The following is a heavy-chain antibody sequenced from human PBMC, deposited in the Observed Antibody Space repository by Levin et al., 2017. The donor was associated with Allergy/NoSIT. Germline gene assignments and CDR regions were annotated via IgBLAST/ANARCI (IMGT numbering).Heavy chain of an antibody. CDR2: MNPNSGNT. CDR3: ARGGYYGSGSYSLWFDP. Sequence: GESLKISCKASGYTFTSYDINWVRQATGQGLEWMGWMNPNSGNTGYAQKFQGRVTMTRNTSISTAYMELSSLRSEDTAVYYCARGGYYGSGSYSLWFDPWGQGTLVTVSS. V-gene: IGHV1-8*01. CDR1: GYTFTSYD. D-gene: IGHD3-10*01. J-gene: IGHJ5*02.